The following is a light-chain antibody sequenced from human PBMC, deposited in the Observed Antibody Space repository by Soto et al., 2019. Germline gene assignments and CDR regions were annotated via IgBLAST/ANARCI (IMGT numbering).Light chain of an antibody. Sequence: IQITQAPYSLSASVGDRVTITCRASQGIRNDLDWFQQKPGKAPKLLIYAASNLQSGVPARFSGSGSGTDFTLTISSLQPEDFATYYCLQKYFYPFTLGPGTKVDIK. J-gene: IGKJ3*01. CDR1: QGIRND. CDR3: LQKYFYPFT. V-gene: IGKV1-6*01. CDR2: AAS.